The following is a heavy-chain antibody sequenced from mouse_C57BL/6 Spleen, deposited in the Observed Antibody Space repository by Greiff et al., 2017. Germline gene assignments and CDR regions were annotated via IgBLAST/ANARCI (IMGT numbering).Heavy chain of an antibody. D-gene: IGHD1-1*01. CDR1: GYPSTSYW. Sequence: VQLQQLGAELVMPGASVKLSCKVSGYPSTSYWMHWVKQRPGQGFEWIGEIVLSDSFTNYNQKFKGKSTLTVDKSSSTAYMQLSSLTSEDSAVYCCARGGSSPFAYWGQGTLVTVSA. CDR3: ARGGSSPFAY. J-gene: IGHJ3*01. V-gene: IGHV1-69*01. CDR2: IVLSDSFT.